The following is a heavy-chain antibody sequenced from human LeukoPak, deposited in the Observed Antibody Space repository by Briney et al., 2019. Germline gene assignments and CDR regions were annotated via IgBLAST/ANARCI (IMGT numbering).Heavy chain of an antibody. D-gene: IGHD6-13*01. CDR3: ARWGSSSWYEDAFDI. CDR2: ISSSSSYI. J-gene: IGHJ3*02. V-gene: IGHV3-21*01. Sequence: GGSLRLSCAASGFTFSSYSMNWVRQAPGKGLEWVSSISSSSSYIYYADPVKGRFTISRDNAKNSLYLQMNSLRAEDTAVYYCARWGSSSWYEDAFDIWGQGTMVTVSS. CDR1: GFTFSSYS.